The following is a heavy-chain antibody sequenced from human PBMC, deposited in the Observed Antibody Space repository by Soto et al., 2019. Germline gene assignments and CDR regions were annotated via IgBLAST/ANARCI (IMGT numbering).Heavy chain of an antibody. Sequence: VQLLESGGGLVQPGGSLRLPCAASGFTFSSYAMSWVRQAPGKGLEWVSAISGSGGSTYYADSVKDRFTICRDNSKSTLYLHMNSLRAEDTAVYYCAKPDVVLTARYWYFDLWCRGTLVTVSS. J-gene: IGHJ2*01. D-gene: IGHD2-21*02. CDR3: AKPDVVLTARYWYFDL. CDR2: ISGSGGST. CDR1: GFTFSSYA. V-gene: IGHV3-23*01.